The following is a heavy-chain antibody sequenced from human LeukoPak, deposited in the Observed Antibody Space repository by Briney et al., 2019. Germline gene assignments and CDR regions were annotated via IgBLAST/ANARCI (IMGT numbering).Heavy chain of an antibody. V-gene: IGHV3-53*01. CDR2: IYADGNT. CDR3: ARDSYGDANFDS. D-gene: IGHD4-17*01. J-gene: IGHJ4*02. Sequence: GGSLRLSCAAAGFIVNTNYMTWVRLAPGRGLEWVSFIYADGNTYYADSVRGRFTISRDISKNAVYLQMNSLRAEDTAVYYCARDSYGDANFDSWGQGTLVTVSS. CDR1: GFIVNTNY.